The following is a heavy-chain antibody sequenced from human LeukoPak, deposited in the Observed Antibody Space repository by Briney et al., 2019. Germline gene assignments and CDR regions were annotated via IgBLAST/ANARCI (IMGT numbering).Heavy chain of an antibody. J-gene: IGHJ4*02. Sequence: GGSLRLSCAASGFIFNNYGLDWVRQAPGKGLEWVSAISNDGGGTTYADFVKGRFSVSRDNSKNTLFLQMNSLRAEDTALYYCAKGSSGYFFDLWGQGTLVTVSS. V-gene: IGHV3-23*01. CDR3: AKGSSGYFFDL. D-gene: IGHD3-22*01. CDR1: GFIFNNYG. CDR2: ISNDGGGT.